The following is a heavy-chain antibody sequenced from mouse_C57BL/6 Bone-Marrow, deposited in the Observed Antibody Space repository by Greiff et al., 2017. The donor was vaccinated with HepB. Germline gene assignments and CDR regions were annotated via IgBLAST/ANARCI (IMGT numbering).Heavy chain of an antibody. V-gene: IGHV7-3*01. J-gene: IGHJ2*01. D-gene: IGHD1-1*01. Sequence: EVQLVESGGGLVQPGGSLSLSCAASGFTFTDYYMSWVRQPPGKALEWLGFIRNKANGYTTEYSASVKGRFTISRDNSQSILYLQMNALRAEDSATYCCARYYCGSSSSRFDYWGQGTTLTVSS. CDR3: ARYYCGSSSSRFDY. CDR2: IRNKANGYTT. CDR1: GFTFTDYY.